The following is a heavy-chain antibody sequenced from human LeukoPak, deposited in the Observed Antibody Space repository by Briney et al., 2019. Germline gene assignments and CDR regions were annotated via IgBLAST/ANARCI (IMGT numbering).Heavy chain of an antibody. CDR1: GLTFSSYS. J-gene: IGHJ4*02. CDR2: ISSSSSYI. CDR3: ARPYYSDSSGYFEVPYYFDY. Sequence: GSLRLSCAASGLTFSSYSMNWVRQAPGKGLEWVSSISSSSSYIYYADSVKGRFTISRDNAQNSLYLQMNSLRAEDTAVYYCARPYYSDSSGYFEVPYYFDYWGQGTLVTVSS. D-gene: IGHD3-22*01. V-gene: IGHV3-21*01.